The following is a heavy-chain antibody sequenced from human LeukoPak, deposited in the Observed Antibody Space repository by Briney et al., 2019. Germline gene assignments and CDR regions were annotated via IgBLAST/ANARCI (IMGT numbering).Heavy chain of an antibody. Sequence: ASVKVSCKASGYIFTGYYMHWVRQAPGQGLEWMGWINPNSGGTNYAQKFQGRVTMTRDTSISTAYMELSRLRSDDTAVYYCARGSTMVRGVILYWGQGTLVTVSS. CDR2: INPNSGGT. D-gene: IGHD3-10*01. CDR3: ARGSTMVRGVILY. CDR1: GYIFTGYY. J-gene: IGHJ4*02. V-gene: IGHV1-2*02.